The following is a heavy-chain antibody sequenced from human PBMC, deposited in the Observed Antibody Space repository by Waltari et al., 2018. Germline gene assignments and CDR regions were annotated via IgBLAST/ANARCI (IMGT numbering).Heavy chain of an antibody. V-gene: IGHV4-39*01. D-gene: IGHD4-17*01. CDR1: GDSVGSRSQY. CDR3: ATPMTTVTTPVL. J-gene: IGHJ4*02. CDR2: LYSRGGT. Sequence: QLQLQESGPGLVKPSESLSLTCTVSGDSVGSRSQYWAWIRQPPGKGLEWVGSLYSRGGTFYNPSLKSRATMSIDTSKNQFSLKLTSVTAEDTAVYYCATPMTTVTTPVLWGPGNLVTVSS.